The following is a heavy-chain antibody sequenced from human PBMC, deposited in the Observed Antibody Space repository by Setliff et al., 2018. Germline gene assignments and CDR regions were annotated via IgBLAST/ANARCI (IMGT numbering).Heavy chain of an antibody. Sequence: SETLSLTCTVSGGSISSSYWSWVRQPPGKGLEWVGYFYHSGSMNYNPSLKGRVTMSVDTSNNQLSLQLTSVSAADTAIYYCARSSYYASGNSHNYYMDVWGKGTAVTVSS. CDR1: GGSISSSY. CDR2: FYHSGSM. J-gene: IGHJ6*03. CDR3: ARSSYYASGNSHNYYMDV. D-gene: IGHD3-10*01. V-gene: IGHV4-59*08.